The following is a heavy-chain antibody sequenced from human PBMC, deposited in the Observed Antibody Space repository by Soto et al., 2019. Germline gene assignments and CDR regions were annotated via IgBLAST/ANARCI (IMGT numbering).Heavy chain of an antibody. CDR1: GYTFTSYG. Sequence: QVQLVQSGAEVKKPGASVKVSCKASGYTFTSYGISWVRQAPGQGLEWMGWISAYNGNTNYAQKLQGRITMTTDTATGPAYRGVRSLRLDEAAGYYCARVGGHRGQWLVHDAFDIWGQGTMVTVSS. CDR3: ARVGGHRGQWLVHDAFDI. J-gene: IGHJ3*02. V-gene: IGHV1-18*01. CDR2: ISAYNGNT. D-gene: IGHD6-19*01.